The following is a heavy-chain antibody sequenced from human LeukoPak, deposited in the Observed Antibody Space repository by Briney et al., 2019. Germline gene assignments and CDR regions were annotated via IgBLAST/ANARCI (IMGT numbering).Heavy chain of an antibody. CDR2: IYTSGST. J-gene: IGHJ4*02. CDR3: ASNSVLSIFDY. V-gene: IGHV4-61*02. D-gene: IGHD2/OR15-2a*01. Sequence: SQTLSLTCTVSGGSISSGSYYWSWIRQPAGKGLEWIGRIYTSGSTNYNPSLKSRVTISVDTYKNQFSLKLSSVTAADTAVYYCASNSVLSIFDYWGQGTLVTVSS. CDR1: GGSISSGSYY.